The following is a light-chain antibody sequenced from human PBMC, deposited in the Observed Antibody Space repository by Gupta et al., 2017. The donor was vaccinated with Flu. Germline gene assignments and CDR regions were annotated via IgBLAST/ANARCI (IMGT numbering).Light chain of an antibody. J-gene: IGKJ2*03. V-gene: IGKV3-11*01. CDR3: QQCWEGPRS. CDR2: EAS. Sequence: PATLSLSPGERATLSCSASKSISTYLAWYQQKPGQAPRLLIYEASNRATGIPARFSGSGSGTDFTLSISILDPQDFALYYCQQCWEGPRSFGAWTERKMK. CDR1: KSISTY.